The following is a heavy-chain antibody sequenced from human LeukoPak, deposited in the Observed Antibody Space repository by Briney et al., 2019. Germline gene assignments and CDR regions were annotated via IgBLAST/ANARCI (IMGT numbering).Heavy chain of an antibody. CDR2: ISSSSSYI. V-gene: IGHV3-21*01. CDR3: ASLYSSSWYY. J-gene: IGHJ4*02. CDR1: GFTFSSYS. Sequence: SGGSLRLSCAASGFTFSSYSMNWVRQAPGKGLEWVSSISSSSSYIYYADSVKGRFTISRDNAKNSLYPQMNSLRAEDTAVYYCASLYSSSWYYWGQGTLVTVSS. D-gene: IGHD6-13*01.